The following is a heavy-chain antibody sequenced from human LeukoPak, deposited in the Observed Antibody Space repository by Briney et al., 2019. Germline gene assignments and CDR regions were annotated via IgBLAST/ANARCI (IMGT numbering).Heavy chain of an antibody. CDR3: AREYSAGEFDP. V-gene: IGHV1-18*01. Sequence: ASVKVSCKASGYTFTSYGISWVRQAPGQGLEWMGWISAYNGNTNYAQKLQGRVTMTRDTSASTAYMELSSLRSEDTAVYYCAREYSAGEFDPWGQGTLVTVSS. J-gene: IGHJ5*02. CDR1: GYTFTSYG. CDR2: ISAYNGNT. D-gene: IGHD6-13*01.